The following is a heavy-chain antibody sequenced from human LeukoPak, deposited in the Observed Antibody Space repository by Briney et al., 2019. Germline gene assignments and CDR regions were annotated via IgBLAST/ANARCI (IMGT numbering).Heavy chain of an antibody. J-gene: IGHJ3*02. D-gene: IGHD4-23*01. CDR2: ISSSSNYI. CDR1: GFSFSNCS. V-gene: IGHV3-21*01. Sequence: GGSLRLSCAASGFSFSNCSMNWVRQAPGKGLEWVSSISSSSNYIYYADSLEGRFTIYRDNVRNSLYLQMNSLRAEDTAVYYCAGDYEGNLAFDIWGQGTMVTVSS. CDR3: AGDYEGNLAFDI.